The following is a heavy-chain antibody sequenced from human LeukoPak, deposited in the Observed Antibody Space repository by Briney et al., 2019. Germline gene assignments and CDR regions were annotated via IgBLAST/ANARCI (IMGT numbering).Heavy chain of an antibody. CDR2: IYYSGST. D-gene: IGHD3-16*01. J-gene: IGHJ5*02. Sequence: SQTLSLTCTVSGGSISSGDYYWSWIRQPPGKGLEWIGYIYYSGSTYYNPSLKSRVTISVDTSKNQFSLKLSSVTAADTAVYYCARALGELPLSWFDPWGQGTLVTVSS. CDR3: ARALGELPLSWFDP. CDR1: GGSISSGDYY. V-gene: IGHV4-30-4*01.